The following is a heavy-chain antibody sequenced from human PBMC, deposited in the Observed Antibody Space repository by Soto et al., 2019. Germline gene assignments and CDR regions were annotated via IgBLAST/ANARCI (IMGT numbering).Heavy chain of an antibody. D-gene: IGHD3-16*02. J-gene: IGHJ6*02. Sequence: GGSLRLSCAASGFTFSSYSMNWVRQAPGKGLEWVSYISSSSSTIYYADSVKGRFTISRDNAKNSLYLQMNSLRAEDTAVYYCARDLLTFVGVLVPYYYNVMDFCCQRSTVIVSS. CDR3: ARDLLTFVGVLVPYYYNVMDF. V-gene: IGHV3-48*01. CDR1: GFTFSSYS. CDR2: ISSSSSTI.